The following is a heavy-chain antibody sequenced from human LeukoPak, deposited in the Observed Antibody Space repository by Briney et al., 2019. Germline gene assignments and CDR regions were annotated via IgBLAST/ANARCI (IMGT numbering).Heavy chain of an antibody. CDR1: GGSFSGYY. D-gene: IGHD4-17*01. J-gene: IGHJ4*02. CDR3: ARDHGDYGDYGY. CDR2: INHSGST. V-gene: IGHV4-34*01. Sequence: SETLSLTCAVYGGSFSGYYWSWIRQPPGEGLEWIGEINHSGSTNYNPSLKSRVTISVDASKNQFSLKLSSVTAADTAVYYCARDHGDYGDYGYWGQGTLVTVSS.